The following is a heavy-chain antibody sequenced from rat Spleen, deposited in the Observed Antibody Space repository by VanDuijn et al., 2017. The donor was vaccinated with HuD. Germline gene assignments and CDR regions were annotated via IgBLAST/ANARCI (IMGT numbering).Heavy chain of an antibody. CDR3: TTQWELYQ. CDR2: ITNGGGAT. Sequence: EVQLVESGGGLVQPGRSLRLSCVASGFTFNNYWMTWIRQAPGKGLEWIASITNGGGATYYPDSVKGRFTISRDDAKSTVYLQMDSLRSADTATYYCTTQWELYQWGQGVVVTVSS. J-gene: IGHJ2*01. D-gene: IGHD5-1*01. V-gene: IGHV5-31*01. CDR1: GFTFNNYW.